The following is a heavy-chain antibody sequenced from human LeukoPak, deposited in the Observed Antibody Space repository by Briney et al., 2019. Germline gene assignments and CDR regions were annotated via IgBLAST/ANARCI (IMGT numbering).Heavy chain of an antibody. Sequence: SQTLSLTCAISGDSVSSNSAAWTWIRQSPSRGLEWLGRTYYRSKWYNDYAVSVKSRMTINPDTSKNQFSLQLNSVTPEDTAVYYCARESPYCSGGSCYQNWFDPWGQGTLVTVSS. CDR1: GDSVSSNSAA. D-gene: IGHD2-15*01. V-gene: IGHV6-1*01. CDR3: ARESPYCSGGSCYQNWFDP. CDR2: TYYRSKWYN. J-gene: IGHJ5*02.